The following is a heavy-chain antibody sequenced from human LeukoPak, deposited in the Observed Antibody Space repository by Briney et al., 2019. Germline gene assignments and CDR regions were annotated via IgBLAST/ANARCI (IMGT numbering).Heavy chain of an antibody. CDR2: ISSSSSYI. CDR3: ARGTMFPYYFDY. Sequence: GGSLRLSCAASGFKFSSYSMKWVRQAPGKGLEWVSFISSSSSYIYYADSVKGRFTISRDNAKNSLYLQMNSLRAEDTAVYYCARGTMFPYYFDYWGQGSLVTVSP. CDR1: GFKFSSYS. D-gene: IGHD3-10*02. J-gene: IGHJ4*02. V-gene: IGHV3-21*01.